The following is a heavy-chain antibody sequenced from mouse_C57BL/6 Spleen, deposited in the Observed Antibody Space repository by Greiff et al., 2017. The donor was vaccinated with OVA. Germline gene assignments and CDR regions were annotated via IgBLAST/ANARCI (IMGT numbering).Heavy chain of an antibody. J-gene: IGHJ3*01. CDR1: GYTFTDYE. CDR3: TRIRDVAY. Sequence: VQLVESGAELVRPGASVTLSCKASGYTFTDYEMHWVKQTPVHGLEWIGAIDPETGGTAYNQKFKGKAILTADKSSSTAYMELRSLTSEDSAVYYCTRIRDVAYWGQGTLVTVSA. CDR2: IDPETGGT. D-gene: IGHD3-3*01. V-gene: IGHV1-15*01.